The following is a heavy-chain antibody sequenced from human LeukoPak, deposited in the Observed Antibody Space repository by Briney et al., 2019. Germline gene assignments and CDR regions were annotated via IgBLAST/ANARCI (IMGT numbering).Heavy chain of an antibody. V-gene: IGHV4-39*01. CDR2: IYYSGST. Sequence: SETLSLTCTVSGGSISSSSYYWGWIRQPPGKGLEWIGSIYYSGSTYYNPSLKSRVTISVDTSKNHFSLKLSSVTAADTAVYYCARHEGSSGYYSYYWGQGTLVTVSS. D-gene: IGHD3-22*01. J-gene: IGHJ4*02. CDR1: GGSISSSSYY. CDR3: ARHEGSSGYYSYY.